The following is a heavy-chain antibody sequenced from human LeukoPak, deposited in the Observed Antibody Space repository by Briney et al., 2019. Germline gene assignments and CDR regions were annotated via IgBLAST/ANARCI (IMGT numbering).Heavy chain of an antibody. V-gene: IGHV3-30*04. Sequence: GGSLSLLCAASGLPFSSYAMQWTREARGKGLEWVAVLSYDGSNNKYPDSVKGRFTISRDNSKNTLYLQMNTLRVEDTAVYYCSRGAARMVEMGTIISFEYGGQGTLVTVSS. D-gene: IGHD5-24*01. J-gene: IGHJ4*02. CDR2: LSYDGSNN. CDR1: GLPFSSYA. CDR3: SRGAARMVEMGTIISFEY.